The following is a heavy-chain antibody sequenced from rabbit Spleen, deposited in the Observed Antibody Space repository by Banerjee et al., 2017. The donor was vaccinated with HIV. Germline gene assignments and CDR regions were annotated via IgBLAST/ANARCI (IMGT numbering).Heavy chain of an antibody. CDR1: GVSFSFNSY. V-gene: IGHV1S40*01. D-gene: IGHD8-1*01. Sequence: QSLEESGGDLVKPGASLTLTCTASGVSFSFNSYMCWVRQAPGKGLEWIACIDTGSSGFTYFATWAKGRFTISKTSSTTVTLQMTSLTAADTATYFCARDSGSSFSSYGMDLWCPGTLVTVS. J-gene: IGHJ6*01. CDR2: IDTGSSGFT. CDR3: ARDSGSSFSSYGMDL.